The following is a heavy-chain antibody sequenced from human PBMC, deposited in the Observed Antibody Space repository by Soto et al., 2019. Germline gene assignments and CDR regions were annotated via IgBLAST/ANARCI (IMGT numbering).Heavy chain of an antibody. Sequence: ASVKVSCKASGYTFTSYGISWVRQAPGQGLEWMGWISAYNGNTNYAQKLQGRVTMTTDTSTSTAYMELRSLRSDDTAVYYCARDGTIFGVATKNPDHYYYYYGMDVWGQGTTVTV. J-gene: IGHJ6*02. CDR2: ISAYNGNT. D-gene: IGHD3-3*01. CDR1: GYTFTSYG. V-gene: IGHV1-18*04. CDR3: ARDGTIFGVATKNPDHYYYYYGMDV.